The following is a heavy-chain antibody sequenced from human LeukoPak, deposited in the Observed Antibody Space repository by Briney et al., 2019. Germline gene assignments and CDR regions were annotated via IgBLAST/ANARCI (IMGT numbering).Heavy chain of an antibody. D-gene: IGHD3-22*01. CDR1: GITFSSYT. CDR2: ISPSGGGT. Sequence: GGSLRLSCAASGITFSSYTMSWVRQAPGQGLEWVSAISPSGGGTYYADSVKGRFIISRDNSKDTLYLQLNSLRVDDTAVYYCATDLYDSSPDFWGQGTLVTVSS. V-gene: IGHV3-23*01. CDR3: ATDLYDSSPDF. J-gene: IGHJ4*02.